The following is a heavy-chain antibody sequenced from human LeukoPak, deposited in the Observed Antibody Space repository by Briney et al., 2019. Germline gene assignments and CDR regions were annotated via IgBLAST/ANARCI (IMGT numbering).Heavy chain of an antibody. CDR1: GYTFTSYA. CDR3: ARGTILRGVIVDY. D-gene: IGHD3-10*01. CDR2: INTNTGNP. J-gene: IGHJ4*02. Sequence: ASVKVSCKASGYTFTSYAMNWMRQAPGQGLEWMGWINTNTGNPTYAQGFTGRFVFSLDTSVSTTYLQISSLKAEDTAVYYCARGTILRGVIVDYWGQGTLVTVSS. V-gene: IGHV7-4-1*02.